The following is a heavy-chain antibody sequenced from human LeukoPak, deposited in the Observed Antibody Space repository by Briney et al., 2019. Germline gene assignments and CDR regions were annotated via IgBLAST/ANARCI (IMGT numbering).Heavy chain of an antibody. D-gene: IGHD3-10*01. CDR2: IDWSSGEI. CDR1: GFNFDDYA. CDR3: AKDRTYYYNSGSYFDL. J-gene: IGHJ2*01. Sequence: GGSLRLSCAASGFNFDDYAMPWVRQPPGKGLEWVSGIDWSSGEITYADSVKGRFTISRDNAKNSLYLQMNSLKTEDTALYYCAKDRTYYYNSGSYFDLWGCGTLVTVSS. V-gene: IGHV3-9*01.